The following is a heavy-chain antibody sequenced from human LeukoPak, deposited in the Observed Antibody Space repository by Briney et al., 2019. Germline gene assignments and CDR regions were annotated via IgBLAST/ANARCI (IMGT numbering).Heavy chain of an antibody. J-gene: IGHJ4*02. CDR2: IYYSGIT. D-gene: IGHD5-18*01. CDR3: TRQTAKNVDTARFDS. V-gene: IGHV4-59*08. Sequence: SETLSLTCAISGGSINNYYWSWIRQPPGKGLEWIGYIYYSGITNYSPSLNSRVNISLDTAKNQFSLRLSSVTAADTAVYYCTRQTAKNVDTARFDSWGQGTLVTVSS. CDR1: GGSINNYY.